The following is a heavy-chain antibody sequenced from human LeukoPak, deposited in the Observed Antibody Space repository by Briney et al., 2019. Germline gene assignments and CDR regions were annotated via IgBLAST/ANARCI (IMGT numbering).Heavy chain of an antibody. J-gene: IGHJ3*02. Sequence: GASVKVSCKASGGTFSSYAISWVRQAPGQGLEWMGGIIPIFGTANYAQKFQGRVTITADKSTSTAYMELSSLRSEDMAVYYCARCSRAVAGIPTGVFDIWGQGTMVTVSS. D-gene: IGHD6-19*01. CDR2: IIPIFGTA. CDR1: GGTFSSYA. CDR3: ARCSRAVAGIPTGVFDI. V-gene: IGHV1-69*06.